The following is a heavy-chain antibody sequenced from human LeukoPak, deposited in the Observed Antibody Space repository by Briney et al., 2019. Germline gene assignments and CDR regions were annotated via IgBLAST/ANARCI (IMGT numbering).Heavy chain of an antibody. Sequence: GSLRLSCAASGFTFSSYVMSWVRQAPGKGLEWVSAISGSGGSTYYADSVKGRFTISRDNSKNTLYLQMNSLGADDTAVYYCAKGNWRYFDYWGQGTLVTVSS. J-gene: IGHJ4*02. CDR2: ISGSGGST. V-gene: IGHV3-23*01. CDR1: GFTFSSYV. CDR3: AKGNWRYFDY. D-gene: IGHD1-1*01.